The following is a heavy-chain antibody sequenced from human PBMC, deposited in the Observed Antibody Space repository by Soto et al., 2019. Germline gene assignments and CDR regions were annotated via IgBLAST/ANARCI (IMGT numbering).Heavy chain of an antibody. J-gene: IGHJ4*02. D-gene: IGHD3-10*01. CDR3: ARRSRRYGSGSYYHDY. CDR2: IYPGDSDT. V-gene: IGHV5-51*01. Sequence: PGESLKISCKVSGYSFTSYWIGWVRQMPGKGLEWMGIIYPGDSDTRYSPSFQGQVTISADKSISTAYLQWSSLKASDTAMYYCARRSRRYGSGSYYHDYWGQGTLVTVSS. CDR1: GYSFTSYW.